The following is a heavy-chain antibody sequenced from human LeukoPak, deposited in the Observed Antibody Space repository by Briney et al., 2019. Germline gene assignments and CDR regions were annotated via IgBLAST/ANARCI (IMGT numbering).Heavy chain of an antibody. CDR1: GYTFTSYG. Sequence: ASVKVSCRASGYTFTSYGITWVRQAPGQGLEWKGWISGYNGKTNYGQKLQGRVTMTTDTSTSTAYMELRSLRSDDTAVYYCAQGVVGASFDYWGQGTLVTVSS. V-gene: IGHV1-18*01. CDR3: AQGVVGASFDY. D-gene: IGHD1-26*01. CDR2: ISGYNGKT. J-gene: IGHJ4*02.